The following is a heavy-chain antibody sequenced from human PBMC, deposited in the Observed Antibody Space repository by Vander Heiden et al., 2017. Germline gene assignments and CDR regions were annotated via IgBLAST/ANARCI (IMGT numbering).Heavy chain of an antibody. CDR3: ARFGVVVAATTGVGAFDI. V-gene: IGHV4-59*01. J-gene: IGHJ3*02. CDR2: IYYSGST. Sequence: QVQLQESGPGLVKPSETLSLTCTVSGGSISSYYWSWIRQPTGKGLEWIGYIYYSGSTNYNPSLKSRVTISVDTSKNQFSLKLSSVTAADTAVYYCARFGVVVAATTGVGAFDIWGQGTMVTVSS. CDR1: GGSISSYY. D-gene: IGHD2-15*01.